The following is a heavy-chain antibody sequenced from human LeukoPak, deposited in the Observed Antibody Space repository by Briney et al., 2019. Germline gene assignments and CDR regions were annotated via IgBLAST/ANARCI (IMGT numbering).Heavy chain of an antibody. CDR1: GYSFTSYW. V-gene: IGHV5-51*01. D-gene: IGHD4-17*01. J-gene: IGHJ4*02. CDR2: IYPGDSDT. Sequence: ESLKISCKGSGYSFTSYWIGWVRQMPGKGLEWMGIIYPGDSDTRYSPSFQGQVTISADKSISTAYLQWSSLKASDTAMYYCARPIGDYGDFSYFDYWGQGTLVTVSS. CDR3: ARPIGDYGDFSYFDY.